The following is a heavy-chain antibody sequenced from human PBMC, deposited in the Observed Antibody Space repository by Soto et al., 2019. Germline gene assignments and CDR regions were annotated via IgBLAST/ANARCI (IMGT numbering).Heavy chain of an antibody. D-gene: IGHD6-19*01. J-gene: IGHJ6*02. CDR2: ISSSGSTI. Sequence: LILSCADSGFTFSSYEMNWFRQAPVKGLECVSYISSSGSTIYYADSVKGRFTISRDNAKNSLYLQMNSLRAEDTAVYYCERAAAVAGLPTYYYGMDVWGQGTTVTVS. CDR3: ERAAAVAGLPTYYYGMDV. CDR1: GFTFSSYE. V-gene: IGHV3-48*03.